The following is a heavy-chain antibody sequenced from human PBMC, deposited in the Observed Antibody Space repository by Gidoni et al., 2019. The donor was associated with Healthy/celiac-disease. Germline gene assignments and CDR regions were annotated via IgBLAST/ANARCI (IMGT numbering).Heavy chain of an antibody. V-gene: IGHV3-11*01. D-gene: IGHD2-2*01. CDR1: GFTLSAYY. CDR3: ARDSGSLPAAPYYYYYGMDV. CDR2: ISRSGSTI. Sequence: QVQLVESGGGLVKPGGSRRLSCAASGFTLSAYYWMWIRQAPGKGLEWVSYISRSGSTIYYEDAVKGRFTISRDNANNSRYLQMNSLRAEDTAVYYCARDSGSLPAAPYYYYYGMDVWGQGTTVTVSS. J-gene: IGHJ6*02.